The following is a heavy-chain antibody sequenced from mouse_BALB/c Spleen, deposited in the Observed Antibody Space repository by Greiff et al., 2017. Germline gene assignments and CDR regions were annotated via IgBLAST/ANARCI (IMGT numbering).Heavy chain of an antibody. CDR1: GFTFSDYY. D-gene: IGHD1-1*01. CDR2: ISDGGSYT. V-gene: IGHV5-4*02. Sequence: EVKLMESGGGLVKPGGSLKLSCAASGFTFSDYYMYWVRQTPEKRLEWVATISDGGSYTYYPDSVKGRFTISRDNAKNNLYLQMSSLKSEDTAMYYCARDGNYGSSYDAMDYWGQGTSVTVSS. CDR3: ARDGNYGSSYDAMDY. J-gene: IGHJ4*01.